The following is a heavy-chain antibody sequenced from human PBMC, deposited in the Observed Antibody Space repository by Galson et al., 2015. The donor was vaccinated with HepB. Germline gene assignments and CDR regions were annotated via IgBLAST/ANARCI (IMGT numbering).Heavy chain of an antibody. CDR1: GFTFSSYA. V-gene: IGHV3-23*01. J-gene: IGHJ3*02. Sequence: SLRLSCAASGFTFSSYAMDWVRQAPGKGLEWVSTISASGGNTYYADSVKGRFTISRDNSKNTLYLQINRVRAEDTAVYYCAKGRSMVREDAFDIWGQGTMVTVSS. D-gene: IGHD3-10*01. CDR3: AKGRSMVREDAFDI. CDR2: ISASGGNT.